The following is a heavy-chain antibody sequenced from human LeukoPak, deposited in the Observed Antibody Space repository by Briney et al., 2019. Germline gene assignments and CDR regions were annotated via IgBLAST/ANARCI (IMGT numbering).Heavy chain of an antibody. CDR3: ASMSPYYYDSSGYYFY. Sequence: GGSLRLSCAASGFTFSSYWMSWVRQAPGKGPEWVANIKQDGSEKYYVDSVKGRFTISRDNAKNSLYLQMNSLRAEDTAVYYCASMSPYYYDSSGYYFYWGQGTLVTVSS. CDR2: IKQDGSEK. CDR1: GFTFSSYW. D-gene: IGHD3-22*01. J-gene: IGHJ4*02. V-gene: IGHV3-7*01.